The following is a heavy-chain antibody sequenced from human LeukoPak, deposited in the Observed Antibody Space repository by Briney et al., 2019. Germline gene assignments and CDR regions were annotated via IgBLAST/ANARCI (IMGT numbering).Heavy chain of an antibody. Sequence: PGRSLRLSCAASGFTFSSYGMHGVRQAPGKGLEWVAVISYDGSNEYYADSVKGRFTISRDNSKNTLYLQMNSLRAEDTAVYYCAKGRLGYCSSTSCYGPDYWGQGTLVTVSS. D-gene: IGHD2-2*01. J-gene: IGHJ4*02. CDR1: GFTFSSYG. CDR2: ISYDGSNE. CDR3: AKGRLGYCSSTSCYGPDY. V-gene: IGHV3-30*18.